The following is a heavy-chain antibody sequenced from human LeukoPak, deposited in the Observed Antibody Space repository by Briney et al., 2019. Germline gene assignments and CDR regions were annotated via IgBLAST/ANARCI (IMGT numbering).Heavy chain of an antibody. CDR2: ISSSGSTI. CDR3: ARKRYSSSWYRGWRYFDY. CDR1: GFTFSSYE. Sequence: GGSLRLSCAASGFTFSSYEMNWVRQAPGKGLEWVSYISSSGSTIYYADSVKGRFTISRDNAKNSLYLQMNSLRAEDTAVYYCARKRYSSSWYRGWRYFDYRGQGTLVTVSS. V-gene: IGHV3-48*03. J-gene: IGHJ4*02. D-gene: IGHD6-13*01.